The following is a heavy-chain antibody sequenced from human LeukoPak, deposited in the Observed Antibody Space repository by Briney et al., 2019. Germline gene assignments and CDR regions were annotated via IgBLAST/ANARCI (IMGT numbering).Heavy chain of an antibody. Sequence: SETLSLTCAVYGGSFSGYYWSWIRQPPGKGLEWIGEINHSGSTNYNPSLKSRVTISVDPSKNQFSLKLSSVTAADTAVYYCARVTGERNRRIAAAGTGRWFDPWGQGTLVTVSS. CDR2: INHSGST. J-gene: IGHJ5*02. CDR1: GGSFSGYY. V-gene: IGHV4-34*01. D-gene: IGHD6-13*01. CDR3: ARVTGERNRRIAAAGTGRWFDP.